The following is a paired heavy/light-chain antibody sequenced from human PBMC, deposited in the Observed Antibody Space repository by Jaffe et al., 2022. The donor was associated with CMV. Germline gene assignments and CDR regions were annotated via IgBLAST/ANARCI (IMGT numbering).Light chain of an antibody. CDR3: AAWDNSLSGFYV. Sequence: QSVLTQPPSASGTPGQSVTISCSGSSSNIGSNYVYWYQQLPGTAPKFLIYRNNQRPSGVPDRFSASKSGTSASLSISGLRSEDEADYYCAAWDNSLSGFYVFGTGTKVTVL. CDR1: SSNIGSNY. CDR2: RNN. J-gene: IGLJ1*01. V-gene: IGLV1-47*01.
Heavy chain of an antibody. CDR1: GGSMRAYY. J-gene: IGHJ3*01. V-gene: IGHV4-59*01. D-gene: IGHD1-26*01. Sequence: QVQLQESGPGVLRPSETLSLTCTVSGGSMRAYYWTWIRQSPGKGLEWIGYVFHTGSTYYNPSLKSRVTISIDTSSNQFSLKLASVTAADTAVYFCAKGGMGGQALWEAFDVWGQGATVTVFS. CDR2: VFHTGST. CDR3: AKGGMGGQALWEAFDV.